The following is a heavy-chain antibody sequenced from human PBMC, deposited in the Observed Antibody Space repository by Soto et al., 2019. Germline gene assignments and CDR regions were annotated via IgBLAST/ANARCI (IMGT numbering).Heavy chain of an antibody. CDR2: IKSKADGGTT. Sequence: GGSLRLSCAASGFTFSNAWMSWVRQAPGKGLEWVGGIKSKADGGTTDYAAPVKGRFTISRDHSKNTLYMQMNSLKTEDTAVYYCTTAEDDHSISWSFDYWGQGTLVTVSS. CDR1: GFTFSNAW. J-gene: IGHJ4*02. V-gene: IGHV3-15*01. D-gene: IGHD6-13*01. CDR3: TTAEDDHSISWSFDY.